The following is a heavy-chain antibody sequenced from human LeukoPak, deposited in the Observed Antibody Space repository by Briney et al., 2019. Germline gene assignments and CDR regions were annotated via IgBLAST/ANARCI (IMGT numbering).Heavy chain of an antibody. D-gene: IGHD3-3*01. CDR1: GFSLSTSGVG. CDR3: AHLPVLRFLLFVDY. CDR2: IYWNDDK. V-gene: IGHV2-5*01. J-gene: IGHJ4*02. Sequence: SGPTLVNPTQTLTLTCTFSGFSLSTSGVGVGWIRQPPGKALEWLALIYWNDDKRYSPSLKSRLTITKDTSKNQVVLTMTNMGPVDTATYYCAHLPVLRFLLFVDYWGQGTLVTVSS.